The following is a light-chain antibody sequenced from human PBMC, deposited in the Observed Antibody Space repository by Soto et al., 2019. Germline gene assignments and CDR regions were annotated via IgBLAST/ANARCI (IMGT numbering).Light chain of an antibody. J-gene: IGKJ5*01. V-gene: IGKV1-33*01. CDR2: DAS. CDR3: QQYESLPLT. Sequence: DIQMTQSPSSLSASVGDRVTITCQASQDINKNLIWYQQKPGKAPKLLIYDASDLETGVPSRFSGSGSGTGFTFTISSLQPEDFATYYCQQYESLPLTFGQGTRLGL. CDR1: QDINKN.